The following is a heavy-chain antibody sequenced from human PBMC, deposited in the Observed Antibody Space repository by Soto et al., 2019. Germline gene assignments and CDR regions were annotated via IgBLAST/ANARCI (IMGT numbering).Heavy chain of an antibody. CDR3: ATLELAAVGYYFDY. J-gene: IGHJ4*02. V-gene: IGHV1-24*01. Sequence: ASVKVSCKVSGYTLTELSMHWVRQAPGKGLEKMGGFDPEDGETIYAQKFQGRVTMTEYTSTDTSYMELSSLRFEDTSVYYCATLELAAVGYYFDYWGQGALVTVSS. CDR1: GYTLTELS. CDR2: FDPEDGET. D-gene: IGHD3-10*01.